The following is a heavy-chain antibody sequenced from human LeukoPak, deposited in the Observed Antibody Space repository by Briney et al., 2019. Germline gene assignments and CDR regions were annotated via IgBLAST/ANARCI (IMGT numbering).Heavy chain of an antibody. CDR2: IVVGSGNT. CDR1: GFTFTSSA. CDR3: AGGYSYGLYGMDV. Sequence: GTSVKVSCKASGFTFTSSAVQWVRQARGQRLEWIGWIVVGSGNTNYAQKFQERVTITRDMPTSTAYMELSSLRSEDTAVYYCAGGYSYGLYGMDVWGKGTTVTVSS. D-gene: IGHD5-18*01. J-gene: IGHJ6*04. V-gene: IGHV1-58*01.